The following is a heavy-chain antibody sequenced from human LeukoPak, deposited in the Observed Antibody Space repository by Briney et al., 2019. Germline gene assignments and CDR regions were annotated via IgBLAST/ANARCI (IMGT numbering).Heavy chain of an antibody. J-gene: IGHJ4*02. CDR2: IWYDGSNK. CDR1: GFTFSSYA. V-gene: IGHV3-33*08. D-gene: IGHD5-18*01. CDR3: ARDLPFVDTAMVTGDY. Sequence: GGSLRLSCAASGFTFSSYAMHWVRQAPGKGLEWVAVIWYDGSNKYYADSVKGRFTISRDNSKNTLYLQMNSLRAEDTAVYYCARDLPFVDTAMVTGDYWGQGTLVTVSS.